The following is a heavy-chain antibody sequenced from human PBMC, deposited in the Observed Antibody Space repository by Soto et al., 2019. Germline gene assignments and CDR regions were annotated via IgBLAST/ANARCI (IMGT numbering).Heavy chain of an antibody. CDR1: GFTFSSYS. D-gene: IGHD5-12*01. CDR3: ARLEAATNYYYYYGMDV. Sequence: VGSLRLSCAASGFTFSSYSMNWVRQAPGKGLEWVSSISSSSSYIYYADSVKGRFTISRDNAKNSLYLQMNSLRAEDTAVYYCARLEAATNYYYYYGMDVCGQRTTVTVSS. CDR2: ISSSSSYI. J-gene: IGHJ6*02. V-gene: IGHV3-21*01.